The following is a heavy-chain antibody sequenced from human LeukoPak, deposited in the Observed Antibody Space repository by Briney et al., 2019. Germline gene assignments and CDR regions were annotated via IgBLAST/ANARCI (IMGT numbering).Heavy chain of an antibody. Sequence: PGGSLRLSCTVSGFTFSNYNMDWVRQAPGQGLEWVSSISSDNNYISYADSVRGRFTISRDNAKNSLDLQMNNLRAEDTAVYYCAGRTVMVAEPLDFWGQGTLVTVSS. CDR2: ISSDNNYI. V-gene: IGHV3-21*01. J-gene: IGHJ4*02. CDR1: GFTFSNYN. CDR3: AGRTVMVAEPLDF. D-gene: IGHD2-21*02.